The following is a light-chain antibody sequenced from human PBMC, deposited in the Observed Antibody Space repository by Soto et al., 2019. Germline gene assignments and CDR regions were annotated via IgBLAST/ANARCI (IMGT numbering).Light chain of an antibody. Sequence: DIVMTQSPATLSVAPGERVTFSCRASQGVSRKLAWYQQQVGQAPRLLIYDGSNRATGIPARFSGSGSGTDFTLTISSLEPEDFAVYYCQQRNNWPLTFGGGTKVDIK. CDR2: DGS. V-gene: IGKV3D-11*03. CDR1: QGVSRK. J-gene: IGKJ4*01. CDR3: QQRNNWPLT.